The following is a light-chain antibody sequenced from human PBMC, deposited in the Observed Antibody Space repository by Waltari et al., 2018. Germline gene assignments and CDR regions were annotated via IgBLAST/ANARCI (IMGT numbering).Light chain of an antibody. CDR1: QSLLHTGGRTY. J-gene: IGKJ1*01. CDR3: LQTRQTPPT. Sequence: IVMTQTPPSLPVTPGEPASISCRSSQSLLHTGGRTYLYWYLQKPGPPPRLRIYRVSNRLSGVPVSLSGSGACTDFTRKIRRVEAEDVWVYYCLQTRQTPPTFGQGTKVEIK. CDR2: RVS. V-gene: IGKV2D-29*01.